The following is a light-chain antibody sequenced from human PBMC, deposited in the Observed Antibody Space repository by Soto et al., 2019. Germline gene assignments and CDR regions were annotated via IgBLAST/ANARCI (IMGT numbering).Light chain of an antibody. J-gene: IGKJ5*01. CDR1: QSVGSL. Sequence: IVLTQSPATLSVSLGERATLSCRASQSVGSLLAWYQQKAGQAPRLLIYRAFARVPGISGAFSGSGSGTEFTLTITSLQSEDSAVYYCQQYNKWPINFGQGTRLEN. CDR3: QQYNKWPIN. CDR2: RAF. V-gene: IGKV3-15*01.